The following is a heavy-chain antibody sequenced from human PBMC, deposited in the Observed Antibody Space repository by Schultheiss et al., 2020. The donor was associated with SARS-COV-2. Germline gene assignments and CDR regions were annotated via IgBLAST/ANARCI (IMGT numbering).Heavy chain of an antibody. CDR3: ARGKGIQYPRKTRFGMDV. CDR2: IYYSGST. Sequence: SETLSLTCTVSGGSISSYYWSWIRQPPGKGLEWIGYIYYSGSTNYNPSLKSRVTISVDTSKNQFSLKLSSVTAADTAVYYCARGKGIQYPRKTRFGMDVWGKGTTVTVSS. CDR1: GGSISSYY. D-gene: IGHD4-11*01. J-gene: IGHJ6*04. V-gene: IGHV4-59*01.